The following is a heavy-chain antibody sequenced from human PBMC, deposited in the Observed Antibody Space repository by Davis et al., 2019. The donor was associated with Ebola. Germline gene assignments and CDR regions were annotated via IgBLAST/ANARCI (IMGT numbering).Heavy chain of an antibody. Sequence: SETLSLTCAVYGGSFSGYFWSWIRQPPGMGLQWIGEINHTGSTNYNPSLKSRVTISVETSKNQFSLKLSSVTAADTAVYYCAREGDRDAFDIWGQGTMVTVSS. J-gene: IGHJ3*02. CDR2: INHTGST. D-gene: IGHD3-16*01. CDR3: AREGDRDAFDI. V-gene: IGHV4-34*01. CDR1: GGSFSGYF.